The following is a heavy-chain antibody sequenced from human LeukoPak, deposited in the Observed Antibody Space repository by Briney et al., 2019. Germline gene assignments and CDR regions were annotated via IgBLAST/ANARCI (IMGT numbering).Heavy chain of an antibody. CDR3: ARDLDYVFDY. CDR2: IYYSGST. J-gene: IGHJ4*02. CDR1: GGSFSGFY. D-gene: IGHD4-17*01. V-gene: IGHV4-59*01. Sequence: SETLSLTCTVSGGSFSGFYWSWVRQPPGKGLEWIGYIYYSGSTSYTPSLKSRVTISLDTSKNQFSLKQSSVTAADTAVYYCARDLDYVFDYWGQGTLVTVSS.